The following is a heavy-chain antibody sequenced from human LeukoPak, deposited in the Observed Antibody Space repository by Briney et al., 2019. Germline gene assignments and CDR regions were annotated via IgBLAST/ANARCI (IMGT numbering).Heavy chain of an antibody. J-gene: IGHJ4*02. CDR3: ARDGAAQQLVHYFDY. V-gene: IGHV3-23*01. CDR2: ISGSGGST. CDR1: GFTFSSYA. D-gene: IGHD6-13*01. Sequence: PGGSLRLSCAASGFTFSSYAMSWVRQAPGKGLEWVSAISGSGGSTYYADSVKGRFTISRDNSKNTLYLQMNSLRAEDTAVYYCARDGAAQQLVHYFDYWGQGTLVTVSS.